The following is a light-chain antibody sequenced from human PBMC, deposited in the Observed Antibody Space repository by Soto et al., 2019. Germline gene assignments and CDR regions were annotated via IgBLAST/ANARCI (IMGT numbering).Light chain of an antibody. CDR1: QTITNNY. Sequence: EIVLTQSPGTLSLSPGERATLFCRASQTITNNYLAWYQQKPGQAPRLLIYDASSMATGIPDRFSGSGSGSDFTLTISRLEPEDFAVYFCQQSSCSPRTFGQGTKVEIK. V-gene: IGKV3-20*01. J-gene: IGKJ1*01. CDR2: DAS. CDR3: QQSSCSPRT.